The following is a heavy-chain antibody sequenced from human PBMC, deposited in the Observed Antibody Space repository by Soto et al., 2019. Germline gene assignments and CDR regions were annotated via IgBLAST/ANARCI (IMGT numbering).Heavy chain of an antibody. CDR2: IWYDGSNK. V-gene: IGHV3-33*01. J-gene: IGHJ4*02. CDR3: ARVARVSGGPCPDY. Sequence: GSLRLSCAASGFTFSSYGMHWVRQAPGKGLEWVAVIWYDGSNKYYADSVKGRFTISRDNSKNTLYLQMNSLRAEDTAVYYWARVARVSGGPCPDYGGQGTLVTVSS. D-gene: IGHD6-19*01. CDR1: GFTFSSYG.